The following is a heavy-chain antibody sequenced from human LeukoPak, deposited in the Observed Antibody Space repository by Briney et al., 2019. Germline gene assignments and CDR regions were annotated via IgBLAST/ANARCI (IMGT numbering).Heavy chain of an antibody. CDR3: AQEGSYCGGDCYSDY. J-gene: IGHJ4*02. CDR2: ISSSGSTI. Sequence: AGGSLRLSCAASGFTFSDYYMSWVRQAPGKGLEWVSYISSSGSTIYYADSVKGRFTISRDNAKNSLYLQMNSLRAEDTAVYYCAQEGSYCGGDCYSDYWGQGTLVTVSS. D-gene: IGHD2-21*02. V-gene: IGHV3-11*01. CDR1: GFTFSDYY.